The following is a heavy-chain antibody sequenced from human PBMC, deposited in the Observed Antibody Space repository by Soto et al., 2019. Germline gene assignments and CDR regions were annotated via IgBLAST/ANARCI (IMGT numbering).Heavy chain of an antibody. D-gene: IGHD2-15*01. J-gene: IGHJ4*02. CDR1: GFTFSTYA. CDR2: VSGGGGRT. Sequence: PGGSLRLSCAASGFTFSTYAMTWVRQAPGKGLEWVSGVSGGGGRTYYADSVKGRFTISRDNSKNTLYLQMNSLRAEDTAVYYCAKDAILVGVYYFDYWGQGTLVTVSS. V-gene: IGHV3-23*01. CDR3: AKDAILVGVYYFDY.